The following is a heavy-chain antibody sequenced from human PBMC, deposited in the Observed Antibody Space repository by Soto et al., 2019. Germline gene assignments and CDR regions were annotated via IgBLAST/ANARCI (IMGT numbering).Heavy chain of an antibody. CDR3: ARGGFGESPELLDY. CDR2: IYHSGST. D-gene: IGHD3-10*01. J-gene: IGHJ4*02. Sequence: QLQLQESGSGLVKPSQTLSLTCAVSGGSISSGGYSWSWIRQPPGKGLEWIGYIYHSGSTYYNPSRKSRVTISVDRSKNQFSLKLSSVTAADTAVYYWARGGFGESPELLDYWGQGTLVTVSS. V-gene: IGHV4-30-2*01. CDR1: GGSISSGGYS.